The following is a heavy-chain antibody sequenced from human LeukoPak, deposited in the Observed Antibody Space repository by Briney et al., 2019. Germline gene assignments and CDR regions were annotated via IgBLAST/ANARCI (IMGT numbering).Heavy chain of an antibody. Sequence: SETLSLTCTVSGGSISSSSYYWGWIRQPPGKGLEWIGSIYYSGSTYYNPSLKSRVTISVDTSKNQFSLKLSSVTAADTAVYYCARMRTTVGYYYYMDVWGKGTTVTDSS. J-gene: IGHJ6*03. V-gene: IGHV4-39*07. CDR3: ARMRTTVGYYYYMDV. CDR1: GGSISSSSYY. D-gene: IGHD4-23*01. CDR2: IYYSGST.